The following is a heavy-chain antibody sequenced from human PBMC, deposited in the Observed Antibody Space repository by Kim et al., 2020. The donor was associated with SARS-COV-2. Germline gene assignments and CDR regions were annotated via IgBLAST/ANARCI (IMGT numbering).Heavy chain of an antibody. CDR2: IYYSGST. V-gene: IGHV4-31*03. Sequence: SETLSLTCTVSGGSISSGGYYWSWIRQHPGKGLEWIGYIYYSGSTYYNPSLKSRVTISVDTSKNQFSLKLSSVTAADTAVYYCARDPLYSSSWSYAFDIWGQGTMVTVSS. CDR3: ARDPLYSSSWSYAFDI. D-gene: IGHD6-13*01. CDR1: GGSISSGGYY. J-gene: IGHJ3*02.